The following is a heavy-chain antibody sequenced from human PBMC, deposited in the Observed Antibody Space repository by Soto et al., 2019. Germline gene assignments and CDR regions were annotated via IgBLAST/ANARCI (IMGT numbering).Heavy chain of an antibody. CDR2: ISYDGSNK. J-gene: IGHJ6*02. CDR1: GFTFSSYA. V-gene: IGHV3-30-3*01. D-gene: IGHD3-22*01. Sequence: GGSLRLSCAASGFTFSSYAMHWVRQAPGKGLEWVAVISYDGSNKYYADSVKGRFTISRDNSKNTLYLQMNSLRAEDTAVYYCARDQYYYDSSGGYGMDVWGQGTTVTVSS. CDR3: ARDQYYYDSSGGYGMDV.